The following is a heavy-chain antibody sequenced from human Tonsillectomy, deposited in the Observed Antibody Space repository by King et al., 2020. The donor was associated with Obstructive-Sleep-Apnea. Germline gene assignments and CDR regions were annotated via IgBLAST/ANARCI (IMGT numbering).Heavy chain of an antibody. V-gene: IGHV5-51*01. J-gene: IGHJ4*02. D-gene: IGHD4-17*01. CDR1: GYTFTTYW. CDR3: AGRDYGDYRLDY. CDR2: IYPADSDT. Sequence: VQLVESGAEVKKPGESLKISCKTSGYTFTTYWIGWVRQMPGKGLEWMAIIYPADSDTRYSPSFQGHVTISVDKSTSTAYLQWSSLKASDTAIYYCAGRDYGDYRLDYWGQGTLVTVSS.